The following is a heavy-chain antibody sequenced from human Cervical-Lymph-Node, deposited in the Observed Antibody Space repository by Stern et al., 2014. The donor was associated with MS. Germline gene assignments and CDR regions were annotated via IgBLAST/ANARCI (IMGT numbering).Heavy chain of an antibody. CDR2: IYYAGST. V-gene: IGHV4-59*01. CDR1: GGSITTSY. CDR3: AREVDRLGGNWLDP. Sequence: QVQLQESGPGLVKPSETLSLTCTVSGGSITTSYWNWIRQPPGKGPEWIGYIYYAGSTNYNPSLKSRVTMSVDTSKNQFSLKLTSVTAADTAVYFCAREVDRLGGNWLDPWGQGTLVIVSS. J-gene: IGHJ5*02. D-gene: IGHD3-10*01.